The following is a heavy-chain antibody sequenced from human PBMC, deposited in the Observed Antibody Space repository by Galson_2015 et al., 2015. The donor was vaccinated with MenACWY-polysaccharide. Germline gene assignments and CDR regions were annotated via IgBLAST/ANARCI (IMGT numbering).Heavy chain of an antibody. CDR3: SQIRKLYSSSWYDYYYYGMDV. CDR1: GFSLSSRGMC. Sequence: PALVKPTQTLTLTCTFSGFSLSSRGMCVSWVRQPPGKALEWLALIQWDDNKCYSTSLKTRLTISKDTSENQVILTMTNMDPVDTATYYCSQIRKLYSSSWYDYYYYGMDVWGQGTTVTVSS. D-gene: IGHD6-13*01. V-gene: IGHV2-70*20. CDR2: IQWDDNK. J-gene: IGHJ6*02.